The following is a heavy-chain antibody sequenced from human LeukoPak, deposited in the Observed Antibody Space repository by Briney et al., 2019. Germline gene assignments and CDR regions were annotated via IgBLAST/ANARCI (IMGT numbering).Heavy chain of an antibody. CDR3: ARDRVQLWNHYYYYGMDV. CDR2: IYYSGST. Sequence: SETLSLTCTVSGGSISSSSYYWGWIRQPPGKGLEWIGYIYYSGSTNYNPSLKSRVTISVDTSKNQFSLKLSSVTAADTAVYYCARDRVQLWNHYYYYGMDVWGQGTTVTVSS. CDR1: GGSISSSSYY. J-gene: IGHJ6*02. D-gene: IGHD5-18*01. V-gene: IGHV4-61*01.